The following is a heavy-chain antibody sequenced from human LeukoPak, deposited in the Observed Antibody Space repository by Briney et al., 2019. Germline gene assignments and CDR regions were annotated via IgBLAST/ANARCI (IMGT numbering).Heavy chain of an antibody. J-gene: IGHJ6*03. Sequence: ASVKVSCKASGYTFANYYIHLVRQAPGQGLEWMGLINPSGGSTNYAQKFQGRVTITADKSTSTAYMELSSLRSEDTAVYYCARDTVVTPQSFLYMDVWGKGTTVTVSS. CDR1: GYTFANYY. V-gene: IGHV1-46*01. CDR2: INPSGGST. CDR3: ARDTVVTPQSFLYMDV. D-gene: IGHD4-23*01.